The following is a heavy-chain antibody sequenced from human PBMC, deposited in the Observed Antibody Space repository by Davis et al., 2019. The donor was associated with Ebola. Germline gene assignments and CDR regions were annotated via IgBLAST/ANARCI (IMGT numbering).Heavy chain of an antibody. CDR1: GFTFSDHY. D-gene: IGHD6-13*01. V-gene: IGHV3-72*01. CDR3: VRAGYSSSWRDFDY. CDR2: IRNKANSYTT. J-gene: IGHJ4*02. Sequence: PGGSLRLSCATSGFTFSDHYMDWVRQPPGKGLEWVARIRNKANSYTTEYAASVKGRLIISRDESQKSLYLQMNSLKIEDTAVYYCVRAGYSSSWRDFDYWGQGTLVTVSS.